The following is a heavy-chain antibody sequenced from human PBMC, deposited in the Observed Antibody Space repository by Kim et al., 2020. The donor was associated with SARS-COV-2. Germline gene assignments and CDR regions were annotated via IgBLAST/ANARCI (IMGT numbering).Heavy chain of an antibody. D-gene: IGHD3-22*01. CDR3: AREQGTYYYDSSGYYFRHGPHAGAFDI. CDR2: IYSGGST. V-gene: IGHV3-53*01. CDR1: GFTVSSNY. Sequence: GGSLRLSCAASGFTVSSNYMSWVRQAPGKGLEWVSVIYSGGSTYYADSVKGRFTISRDNSKNTLYLQMNSLRAEDTAVYYCAREQGTYYYDSSGYYFRHGPHAGAFDIWGQGTMVTVSS. J-gene: IGHJ3*02.